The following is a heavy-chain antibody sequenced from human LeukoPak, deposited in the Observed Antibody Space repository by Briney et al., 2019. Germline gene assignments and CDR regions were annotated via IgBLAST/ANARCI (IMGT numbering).Heavy chain of an antibody. J-gene: IGHJ5*02. Sequence: GASVKVSCKASGGTFSSYAISWVRQAPGQGLEWMGGIIPIFGTANYAQKSQGRVTITTDESTSTAYMELSSLRSEDTAVYYCARGSEYCSSTSCYGVRDWFDPWGQGTLVTVSS. CDR2: IIPIFGTA. V-gene: IGHV1-69*05. D-gene: IGHD2-2*01. CDR3: ARGSEYCSSTSCYGVRDWFDP. CDR1: GGTFSSYA.